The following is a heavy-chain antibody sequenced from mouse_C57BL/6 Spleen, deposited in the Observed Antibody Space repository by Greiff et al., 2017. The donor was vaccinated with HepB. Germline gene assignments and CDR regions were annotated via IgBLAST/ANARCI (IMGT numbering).Heavy chain of an antibody. CDR3: ARLPPGGAMDY. J-gene: IGHJ4*01. CDR1: GYSFTGYY. Sequence: VQLQQSGPELVKPGASVKISCKASGYSFTGYYMNWVKQSPEKSLEWIGEINPSTGGTTYNQKFKAKATLTVDKSSSTAYMQLKSLTSEDSAFYYCARLPPGGAMDYWGQGTSVTVSS. CDR2: INPSTGGT. V-gene: IGHV1-42*01.